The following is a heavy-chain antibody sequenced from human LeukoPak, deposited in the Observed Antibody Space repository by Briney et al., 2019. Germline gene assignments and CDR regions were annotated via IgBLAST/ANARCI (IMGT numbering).Heavy chain of an antibody. CDR3: ARDHALGYYYDSSGYCPLFDY. J-gene: IGHJ4*02. Sequence: SETLSLTCTVSDGSMSPYYWSWIRQSPGKGLEWIAYIFYNGNTKYNPSLWSRVTISIDTSRNQVFLNLSSVTAADTAVYYCARDHALGYYYDSSGYCPLFDYWGQGTLVTVSS. D-gene: IGHD3-22*01. V-gene: IGHV4-59*12. CDR1: DGSMSPYY. CDR2: IFYNGNT.